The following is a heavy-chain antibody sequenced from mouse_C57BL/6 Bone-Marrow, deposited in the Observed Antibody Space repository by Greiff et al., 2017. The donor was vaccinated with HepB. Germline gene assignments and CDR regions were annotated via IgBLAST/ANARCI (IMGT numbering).Heavy chain of an antibody. CDR3: ARDDSSGYDAMDY. Sequence: EVQLQQSGPELVKPGASVKISCKASGYTFTDYYMNWVKQSHGKSLEWIGDINHNNGGTSYNQKFKGKATLTVDKSSSTAYMELRSLTSEDSAVYYCARDDSSGYDAMDYWGQGTSVTVSS. CDR2: INHNNGGT. V-gene: IGHV1-26*01. CDR1: GYTFTDYY. D-gene: IGHD3-2*02. J-gene: IGHJ4*01.